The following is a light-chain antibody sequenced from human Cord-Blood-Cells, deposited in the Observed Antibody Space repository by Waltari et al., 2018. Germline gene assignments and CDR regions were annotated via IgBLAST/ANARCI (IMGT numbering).Light chain of an antibody. CDR3: QQSYSTPPT. Sequence: DIQMTQYPSSLSVSVGDRVTITCRASQSISSYLNWYQQKPGKAPKLLIYAASSLQSGVPSRFSGSGSGTDFTLTISSLQPEDFATYYCQQSYSTPPTFGGGTKVEIK. CDR2: AAS. J-gene: IGKJ4*01. V-gene: IGKV1-39*01. CDR1: QSISSY.